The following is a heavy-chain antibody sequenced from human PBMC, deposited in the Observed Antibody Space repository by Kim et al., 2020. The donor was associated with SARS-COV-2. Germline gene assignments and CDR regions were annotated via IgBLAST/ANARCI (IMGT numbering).Heavy chain of an antibody. V-gene: IGHV1-18*04. D-gene: IGHD6-13*01. Sequence: ASVKVSCKTSGYSFTTHGITWVRQAPGQGLEWVGWITTYSGSTDYAQKFQGRVTITRDTSAGTVYMDLSTLRADDTAVYYCARCTIAAAGQGFDYWGQGTLITVSS. CDR2: ITTYSGST. CDR1: GYSFTTHG. CDR3: ARCTIAAAGQGFDY. J-gene: IGHJ4*02.